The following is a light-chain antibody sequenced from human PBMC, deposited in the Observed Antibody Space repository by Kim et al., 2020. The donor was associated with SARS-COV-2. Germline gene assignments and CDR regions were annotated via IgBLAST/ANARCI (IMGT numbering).Light chain of an antibody. CDR3: AVWDESLRGRL. CDR1: SSNIGSNT. V-gene: IGLV1-44*01. J-gene: IGLJ1*01. Sequence: QSALTQPPSASGTPGQRVTISCSGSSSNIGSNTVNWYQQLPGTAPKLLIYSDYQRASGVPDRFSGSRSGTSAPLAISGLLSEDEADYYCAVWDESLRGRLFGTGTKVTVL. CDR2: SDY.